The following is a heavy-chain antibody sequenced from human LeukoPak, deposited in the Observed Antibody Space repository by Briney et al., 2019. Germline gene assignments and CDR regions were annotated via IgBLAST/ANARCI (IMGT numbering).Heavy chain of an antibody. Sequence: SGPTLFNPTQPLTLTCTFSGFSLHTSGVGVGWIRQPPGKALEWLALIYWDDDKRYSPSLKSRLTITKDTSKNQVVLTMTNTDPVDTATYYCALDRIHLWSSWGQGTLVTVSS. J-gene: IGHJ5*02. CDR2: IYWDDDK. D-gene: IGHD5-18*01. V-gene: IGHV2-5*02. CDR3: ALDRIHLWSS. CDR1: GFSLHTSGVG.